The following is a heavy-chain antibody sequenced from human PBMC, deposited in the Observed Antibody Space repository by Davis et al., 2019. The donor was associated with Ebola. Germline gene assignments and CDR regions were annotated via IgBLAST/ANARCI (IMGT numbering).Heavy chain of an antibody. Sequence: PGGSLRLSCAASGFTFSNAWVTWVRQAPGKGLEWVARIKSKSEGGTTDYVGTVKGRFTISRDDSRNMLYLQMSSLKTGDTAVYYCATEGGDSGQLDFWGHGAKVSVSS. CDR1: GFTFSNAW. V-gene: IGHV3-15*01. CDR3: ATEGGDSGQLDF. CDR2: IKSKSEGGTT. D-gene: IGHD5-12*01. J-gene: IGHJ6*02.